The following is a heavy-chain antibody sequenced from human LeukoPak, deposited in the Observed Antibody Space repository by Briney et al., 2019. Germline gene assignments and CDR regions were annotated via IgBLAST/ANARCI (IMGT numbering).Heavy chain of an antibody. CDR3: AHIMITYGGVLRDDAFDV. CDR1: GFSLITSGVG. J-gene: IGHJ3*01. Sequence: SGPTLVNPTQTLTLTCTFSGFSLITSGVGVGWIRQSPVKALEWVAIIYWDNDKRYSPYLRNRLTIAKDTSNNQVVLVMTNMDPVDTATYFCAHIMITYGGVLRDDAFDVWGPGTVVTVSP. CDR2: IYWDNDK. V-gene: IGHV2-5*02. D-gene: IGHD3-16*01.